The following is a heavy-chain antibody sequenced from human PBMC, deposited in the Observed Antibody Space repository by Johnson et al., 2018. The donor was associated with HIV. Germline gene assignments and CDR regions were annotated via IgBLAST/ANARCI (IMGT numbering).Heavy chain of an antibody. CDR1: GFTFNNAW. J-gene: IGHJ3*02. Sequence: VQVVESGGGLVKPGGSLRVSCAASGFTFNNAWMSWVRQAPGKGLEWIGRIKSKTDGGTTDYAAPVKGRFTISRDDSKNTLYLQMNSLKTEDTAVYYCTPDGYNLGGAFDIWGQGTMVTVSS. CDR2: IKSKTDGGTT. V-gene: IGHV3-15*01. D-gene: IGHD5-24*01. CDR3: TPDGYNLGGAFDI.